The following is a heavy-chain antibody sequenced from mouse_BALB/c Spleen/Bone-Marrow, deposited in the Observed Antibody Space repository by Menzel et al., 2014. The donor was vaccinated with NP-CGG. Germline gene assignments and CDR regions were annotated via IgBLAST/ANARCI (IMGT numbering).Heavy chain of an antibody. D-gene: IGHD1-1*01. Sequence: EVQRVESGGGLVQPGVSLRLSCATSGFTFTDYYMNWVRQPPGKALEWLAFIRNKAYGYTTEYSASVKGRFTISRDNSQNILYLQMNTLRAEDSATYYCARDMGGLLFDSWGQGTTLSVSS. CDR3: ARDMGGLLFDS. V-gene: IGHV7-3*02. J-gene: IGHJ2*01. CDR2: IRNKAYGYTT. CDR1: GFTFTDYY.